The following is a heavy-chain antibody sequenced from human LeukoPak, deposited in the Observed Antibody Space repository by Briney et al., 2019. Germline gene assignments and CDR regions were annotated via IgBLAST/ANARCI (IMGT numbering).Heavy chain of an antibody. CDR2: FDPEDGET. J-gene: IGHJ3*02. V-gene: IGHV1-24*01. Sequence: ASVKVSCKVSGYTLTELSMHWVRQAPGKGLEWMGGFDPEDGETIYAQKFQGRVTMTEDTSTDTAYMELSSLRSEDTAVYYCATEHLNCGGDCQELPDAFDIWGQGTMVTVSS. CDR3: ATEHLNCGGDCQELPDAFDI. CDR1: GYTLTELS. D-gene: IGHD2-21*02.